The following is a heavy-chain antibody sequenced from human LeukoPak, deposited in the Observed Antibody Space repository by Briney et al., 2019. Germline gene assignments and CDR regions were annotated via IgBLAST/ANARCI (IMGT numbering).Heavy chain of an antibody. CDR3: ARDRTAAGLLGY. V-gene: IGHV3-7*01. D-gene: IGHD6-13*01. J-gene: IGHJ4*02. CDR2: IKDDGSEK. Sequence: GGSLRLSCVGSGFTFSAYWMSWVRQAPGKGLEWAANIKDDGSEKNYVDSVEGRFTISRDNAKNSLYLQMNSLRADDTAVYYCARDRTAAGLLGYWGQGSLVTVSS. CDR1: GFTFSAYW.